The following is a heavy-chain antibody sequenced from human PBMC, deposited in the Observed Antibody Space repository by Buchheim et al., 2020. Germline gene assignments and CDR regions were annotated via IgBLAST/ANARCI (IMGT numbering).Heavy chain of an antibody. CDR1: GGSISSSSYY. CDR3: ARPNWGSAHYYGMDV. V-gene: IGHV4-39*07. Sequence: QLQLQESGPGLVKPSETLSLTCTVSGGSISSSSYYWGWIRQPPGKGLEWIGSIYYSGSTYYNPSLKSRVTISVDTSKNQFSLKLSSVTAADTAAYYCARPNWGSAHYYGMDVWGQGTT. D-gene: IGHD7-27*01. J-gene: IGHJ6*02. CDR2: IYYSGST.